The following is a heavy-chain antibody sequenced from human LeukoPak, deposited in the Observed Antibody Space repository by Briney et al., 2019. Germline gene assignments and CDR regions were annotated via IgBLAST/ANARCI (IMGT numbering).Heavy chain of an antibody. V-gene: IGHV1-69*01. CDR1: GRTFSSYA. CDR2: IIPIFGTA. D-gene: IGHD3-9*01. J-gene: IGHJ4*02. CDR3: AREGAGHYDILTGYYYFDY. Sequence: GSSVKVSCKASGRTFSSYAISWVRQAPGQGLEWMGGIIPIFGTANYAQKFQGRVTITADESTSTAYMELSSLRSEDTAVYYCAREGAGHYDILTGYYYFDYWGQGTLVTVSS.